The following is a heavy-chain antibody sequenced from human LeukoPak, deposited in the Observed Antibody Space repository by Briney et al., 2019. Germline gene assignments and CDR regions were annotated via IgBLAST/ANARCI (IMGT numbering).Heavy chain of an antibody. V-gene: IGHV1-69*13. J-gene: IGHJ4*02. CDR2: IIPIFGTA. Sequence: SVKVPCKASGGTVSSYAISWVRQAPGQGLEWMGGIIPIFGTANYAQKFQGRVTITADESTSTAYMELSSLRSEDTAVYYCARAYYYGSGSYDWGQGTLVTVSS. CDR1: GGTVSSYA. D-gene: IGHD3-10*01. CDR3: ARAYYYGSGSYD.